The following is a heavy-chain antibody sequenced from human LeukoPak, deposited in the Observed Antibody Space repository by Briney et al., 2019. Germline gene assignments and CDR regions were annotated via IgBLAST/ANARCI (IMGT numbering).Heavy chain of an antibody. CDR2: INWKSTST. V-gene: IGHV3-20*04. Sequence: GGSLRLSCVTSGFTFDDYGLSWVRQAPGKGLEWVSGINWKSTSTGYAASVRGRFTISRDNAKKSLYLQMSSLRAEDTALYYCARARGSSTSSAPFDFWGQGTLVTVSS. J-gene: IGHJ4*02. D-gene: IGHD2-2*01. CDR1: GFTFDDYG. CDR3: ARARGSSTSSAPFDF.